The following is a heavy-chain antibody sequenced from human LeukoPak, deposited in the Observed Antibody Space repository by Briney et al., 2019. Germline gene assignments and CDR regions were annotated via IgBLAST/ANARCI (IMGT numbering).Heavy chain of an antibody. CDR2: VYYSGST. Sequence: SDTLSLTCTVSSYSISSSNWWGWIRQPPGKGLEWIGYVYYSGSTYHNPSLKSRVTMSVDTSKNQFSLKLSSVTAVDTAVYYCARSVDGGNSPFDYWGQGTLVTVSS. CDR1: SYSISSSNW. J-gene: IGHJ4*02. D-gene: IGHD4-23*01. V-gene: IGHV4-28*01. CDR3: ARSVDGGNSPFDY.